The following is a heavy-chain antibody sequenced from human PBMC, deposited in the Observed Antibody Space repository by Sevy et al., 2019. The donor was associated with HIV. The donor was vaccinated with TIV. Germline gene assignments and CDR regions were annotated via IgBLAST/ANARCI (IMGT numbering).Heavy chain of an antibody. CDR1: GGTFSDFG. CDR2: IIPIFGTP. Sequence: ASVKVSCKASGGTFSDFGFHWVRQAPGQGLEWMGGIIPIFGTPNYAQQFLGRVTIIADESTSTVYMELNRLTSDYTAVYDCATSGTTGTTSHFDYWGQGTLVTVSS. V-gene: IGHV1-69*13. J-gene: IGHJ4*02. CDR3: ATSGTTGTTSHFDY. D-gene: IGHD1-1*01.